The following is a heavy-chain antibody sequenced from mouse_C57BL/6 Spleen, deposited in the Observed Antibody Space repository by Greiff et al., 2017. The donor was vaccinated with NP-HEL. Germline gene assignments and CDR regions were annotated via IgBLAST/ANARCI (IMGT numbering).Heavy chain of an antibody. CDR3: ASITTVEDYYAMDY. J-gene: IGHJ4*01. CDR2: IHTNSGST. Sequence: QVQLQQPGAELVKPGASVKLSCKASGYTFTSYWMHWVKQRPGQGLEWIGMIHTNSGSTNYNEKFKSKATLTVDKSSSTAYMQLSSLTSEDSAVYYCASITTVEDYYAMDYWGQGTSVTVSS. CDR1: GYTFTSYW. V-gene: IGHV1-64*01. D-gene: IGHD1-1*01.